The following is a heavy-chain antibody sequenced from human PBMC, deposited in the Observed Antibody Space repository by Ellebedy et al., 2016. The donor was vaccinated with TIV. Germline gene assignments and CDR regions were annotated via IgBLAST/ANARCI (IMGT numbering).Heavy chain of an antibody. CDR3: ARDGASGSHRHYYGMDV. J-gene: IGHJ6*02. Sequence: ASVKVSXXASGYTFTGYYMHWVRQAPGQGLEWMGWINPNSGGTNYAQKFQGRVTMTRDTSISTAYMELSRLRSDDTAVYYCARDGASGSHRHYYGMDVWGRGTTVTVSS. CDR1: GYTFTGYY. D-gene: IGHD1-26*01. CDR2: INPNSGGT. V-gene: IGHV1-2*02.